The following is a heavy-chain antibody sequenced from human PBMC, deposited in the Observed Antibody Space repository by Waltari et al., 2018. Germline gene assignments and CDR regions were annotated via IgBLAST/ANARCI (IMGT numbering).Heavy chain of an antibody. Sequence: QVQLVQSGAEVKIPGASVKVSCKASGYIFTTYDITWVRQATGQGLQWMGWMNPNSGSACQAETFYGRVTFTRSTSINTAYMELTGLTSEDTAIYYCARGYWGGNPYHYDMDVWGQGTTVTVSS. V-gene: IGHV1-8*01. D-gene: IGHD3-10*01. J-gene: IGHJ6*02. CDR1: GYIFTTYD. CDR2: MNPNSGSA. CDR3: ARGYWGGNPYHYDMDV.